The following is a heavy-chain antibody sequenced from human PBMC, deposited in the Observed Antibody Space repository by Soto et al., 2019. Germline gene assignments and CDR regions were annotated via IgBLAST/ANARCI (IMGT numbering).Heavy chain of an antibody. CDR3: ARARQPAPFDY. CDR1: GFTFSSYS. V-gene: IGHV3-21*01. CDR2: ISSSNSYI. Sequence: GGSLRLSCAASGFTFSSYSMNWVRQAPGKGLEWVSSISSSNSYIYYADSVKGRFTISRDNAKNSLYLQMNSLRAEDTAVYYCARARQPAPFDYWGQGTLVTVSS. J-gene: IGHJ4*02.